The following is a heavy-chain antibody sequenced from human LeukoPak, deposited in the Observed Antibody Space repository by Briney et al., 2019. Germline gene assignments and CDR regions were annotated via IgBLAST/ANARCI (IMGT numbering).Heavy chain of an antibody. V-gene: IGHV3-30-3*01. CDR2: ISYDGSNK. CDR1: GFTFSSYA. J-gene: IGHJ3*02. D-gene: IGHD3-3*01. CDR3: ARPKTIFGVVMGAFDI. Sequence: GGSLTLSCAASGFTFSSYAMHWVRQAPGKGLEWVAVISYDGSNKYYADSVKGRFTISRDNSKNTLYLQMNSLRAEDTAVYYCARPKTIFGVVMGAFDIWGQGTMVTVSS.